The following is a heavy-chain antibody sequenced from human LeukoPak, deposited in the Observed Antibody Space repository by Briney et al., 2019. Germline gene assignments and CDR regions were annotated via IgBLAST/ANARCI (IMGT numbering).Heavy chain of an antibody. Sequence: GRSLRLSCAASGFTFSSYAMHWVRQAPGKGLEWVAVISYDGSNKYYADSVKGRFTISSDNSKNTLYLQMNSLRAEDTAVYYCARATASFDYWGQGTLVTVSS. CDR3: ARATASFDY. J-gene: IGHJ4*02. CDR2: ISYDGSNK. V-gene: IGHV3-30*01. CDR1: GFTFSSYA.